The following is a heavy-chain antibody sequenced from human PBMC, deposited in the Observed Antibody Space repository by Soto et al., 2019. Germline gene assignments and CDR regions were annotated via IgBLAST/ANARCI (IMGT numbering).Heavy chain of an antibody. Sequence: QVQLVESGGGVVQPGRSLRLSCAVSGFTYRSHGMHWVRQAPGKGLEWVAVIWYDGSNKYYADSVKGRFTISRDNSKNMLYLQMNSLRAEDMGVYFCARDRAGALDVWGQGTVVSVSS. J-gene: IGHJ3*01. D-gene: IGHD3-10*01. CDR3: ARDRAGALDV. CDR1: GFTYRSHG. CDR2: IWYDGSNK. V-gene: IGHV3-33*01.